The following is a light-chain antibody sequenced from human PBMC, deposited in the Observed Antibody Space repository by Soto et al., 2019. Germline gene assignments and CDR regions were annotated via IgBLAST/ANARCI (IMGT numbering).Light chain of an antibody. V-gene: IGKV3-15*01. CDR3: QHYSNLPPYT. Sequence: EIVMTQSPATLSVSPGERATLSCRASQSVSRNLAWYQQKPGQAPRLLMYSASTRATGIPARFSGSGSGTEFSLTISSLQSEDFAVYYCQHYSNLPPYTLGHGTKMEIK. J-gene: IGKJ2*01. CDR2: SAS. CDR1: QSVSRN.